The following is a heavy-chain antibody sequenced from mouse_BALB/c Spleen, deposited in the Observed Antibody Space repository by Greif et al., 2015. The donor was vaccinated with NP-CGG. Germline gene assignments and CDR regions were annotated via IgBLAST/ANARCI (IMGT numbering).Heavy chain of an antibody. CDR3: ARRDGAWFAY. D-gene: IGHD2-3*01. Sequence: QVQLQQSGAELARPGASVKLSCKASGYTFASYWMQWVKQRPGQGLEWIGAIYPGDGDTRYTQKFKGKATLTADKSSSTAYMQLSSLASEDSAVYYCARRDGAWFAYWGQGTLVTVSA. V-gene: IGHV1-87*01. CDR1: GYTFASYW. CDR2: IYPGDGDT. J-gene: IGHJ3*01.